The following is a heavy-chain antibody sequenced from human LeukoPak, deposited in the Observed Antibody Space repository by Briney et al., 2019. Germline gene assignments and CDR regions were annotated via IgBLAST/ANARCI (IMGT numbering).Heavy chain of an antibody. CDR3: AKEEYGDRRHSN. CDR2: INPNSGGT. J-gene: IGHJ4*02. Sequence: ASVKVSCKASGYTFTDYYMHWVRQAPGQGLEWMGWINPNSGGTIYAQSFHGRVTMTKDTSISTAYMELSSLRSDDTAVYYCAKEEYGDRRHSNWGQGTLVTVSS. CDR1: GYTFTDYY. V-gene: IGHV1-2*02. D-gene: IGHD4-17*01.